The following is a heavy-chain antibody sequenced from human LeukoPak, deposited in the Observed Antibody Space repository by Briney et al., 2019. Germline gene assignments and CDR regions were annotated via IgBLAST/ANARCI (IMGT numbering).Heavy chain of an antibody. D-gene: IGHD2-15*01. J-gene: IGHJ5*02. CDR3: ATGGYTTWFDP. V-gene: IGHV3-23*01. CDR1: GFTFSAYA. CDR2: ISASGGST. Sequence: GGSLRLSCAASGFTFSAYAMSWVRQVPGKGLEWVSAISASGGSTYYADSVKGRFTISRDNSKNTLYLEMNSLRAEDTAVYYCATGGYTTWFDPWGQGTLVTVSS.